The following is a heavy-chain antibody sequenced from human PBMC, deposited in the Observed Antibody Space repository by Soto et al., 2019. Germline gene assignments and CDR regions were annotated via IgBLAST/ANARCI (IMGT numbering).Heavy chain of an antibody. CDR3: ARDLDTAVATYPRFDY. CDR1: GGTFSSYA. J-gene: IGHJ4*02. V-gene: IGHV1-69*13. D-gene: IGHD5-12*01. Sequence: GASVKVSCKASGGTFSSYAISWVRQAPGQGLEWMGGIIPIFGTANYAQKFQGRVTITADESTSTAYMELSSLRSEDTAVYYCARDLDTAVATYPRFDYWGQGPLVTVSS. CDR2: IIPIFGTA.